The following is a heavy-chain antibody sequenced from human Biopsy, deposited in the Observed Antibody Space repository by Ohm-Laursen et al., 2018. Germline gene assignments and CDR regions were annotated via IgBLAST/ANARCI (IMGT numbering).Heavy chain of an antibody. CDR3: ASQTPRNPDILTGAFHYDMAV. Sequence: EASVKVSCKLSGGPFSNYAINWVRQAPGQGLGWMGGIVTFFGTAKNAQRFQGRLTISTDRSTDTAYMELSSLTSEDTAVFYCASQTPRNPDILTGAFHYDMAVWGQGTTVTVSS. CDR1: GGPFSNYA. J-gene: IGHJ6*02. D-gene: IGHD3-9*01. CDR2: IVTFFGTA. V-gene: IGHV1-69*05.